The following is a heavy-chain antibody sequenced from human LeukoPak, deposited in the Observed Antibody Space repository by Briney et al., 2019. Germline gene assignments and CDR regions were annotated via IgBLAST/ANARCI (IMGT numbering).Heavy chain of an antibody. CDR3: ARGYWFDL. J-gene: IGHJ5*02. CDR2: LHYSGST. Sequence: SETLSLTCSVSGASIRDYYWTWIRQSPGKGLEWIGYLHYSGSTSYNPSLKSRVTTSVDVSKNQFSLKLTSVTAEDTAIYYCARGYWFDLWGQGTRVTVSP. CDR1: GASIRDYY. V-gene: IGHV4-59*08.